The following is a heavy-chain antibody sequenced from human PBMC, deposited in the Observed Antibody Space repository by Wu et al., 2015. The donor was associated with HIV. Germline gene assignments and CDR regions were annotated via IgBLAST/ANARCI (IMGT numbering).Heavy chain of an antibody. CDR1: GYTFSSYT. Sequence: QVQLVQPGAEVKKPGASVRVSCKASGYTFSSYTISWVGQAPGQGLEWMGWISVYNDNTNYAQRFQGRVTMTADTSTSTAYTELRSLKSDDTAVYYCARDGGSSWYGSNSYFDYWGQGTLVTVSS. D-gene: IGHD6-13*01. CDR2: ISVYNDNT. J-gene: IGHJ4*02. CDR3: ARDGGSSWYGSNSYFDY. V-gene: IGHV1-18*01.